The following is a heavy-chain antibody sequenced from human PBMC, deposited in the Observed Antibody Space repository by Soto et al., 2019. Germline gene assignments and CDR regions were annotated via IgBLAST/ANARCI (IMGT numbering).Heavy chain of an antibody. Sequence: EVQLVETGGGLIQPGGSLRLSCEVSGFSVSDSSMSWVRQAPGKGLEWVSVFYRGGSTDYADSVKGRSTVSRDTFKNTLFLQLDSPPAEGTAVYFCARDRRWNDLLNTCDYGVAVWGQGTTVTV. CDR1: GFSVSDSS. J-gene: IGHJ6*02. CDR2: FYRGGST. D-gene: IGHD1-1*01. CDR3: ARDRRWNDLLNTCDYGVAV. V-gene: IGHV3-53*02.